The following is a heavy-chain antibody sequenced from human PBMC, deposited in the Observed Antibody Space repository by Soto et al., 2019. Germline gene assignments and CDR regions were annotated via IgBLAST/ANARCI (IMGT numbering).Heavy chain of an antibody. J-gene: IGHJ4*02. D-gene: IGHD3-3*01. Sequence: EVQLVESGGGLVKPGGSLRLSCAASGFTFSSYSMNWVRQAPGKGLEWVSSISSSSSYIYYADSGKGRFTISRDKANNLLYLQINSLRAENTAVYYCVRAILSDFWSGYPFDYWGQGTLVTVCS. CDR1: GFTFSSYS. V-gene: IGHV3-21*01. CDR3: VRAILSDFWSGYPFDY. CDR2: ISSSSSYI.